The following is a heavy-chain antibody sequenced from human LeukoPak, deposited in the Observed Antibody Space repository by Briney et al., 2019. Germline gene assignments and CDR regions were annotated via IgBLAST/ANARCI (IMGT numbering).Heavy chain of an antibody. J-gene: IGHJ6*03. CDR1: GGSISSSSYY. CDR3: AIGKDYYYYMDV. D-gene: IGHD4-23*01. CDR2: IYYSGST. V-gene: IGHV4-39*07. Sequence: PSETLSLTCTVSGGSISSSSYYWGWIRQPPGKGLEWIGSIYYSGSTYYNPSLKSRVTISVDTSKNQFSLKLSSVTAADTAVYYCAIGKDYYYYMDVWGKGTTVTVSS.